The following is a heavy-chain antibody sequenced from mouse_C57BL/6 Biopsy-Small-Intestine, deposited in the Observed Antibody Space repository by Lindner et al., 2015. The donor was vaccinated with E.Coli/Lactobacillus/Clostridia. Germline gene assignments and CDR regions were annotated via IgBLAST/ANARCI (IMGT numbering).Heavy chain of an antibody. CDR3: AVYYSNYVFAY. CDR2: INPYNDGT. D-gene: IGHD2-5*01. V-gene: IGHV1-14*01. CDR1: GYTFTTYV. Sequence: VQLQESGPELGKAVGPSVRMSCKASGYTFTTYVINWVKQKPGQGLEWIGYINPYNDGTKYNEKFKGKATLTSDKSASTAYMELSSLTSEDSAVYYCAVYYSNYVFAYWGQGTLVTVSA. J-gene: IGHJ3*01.